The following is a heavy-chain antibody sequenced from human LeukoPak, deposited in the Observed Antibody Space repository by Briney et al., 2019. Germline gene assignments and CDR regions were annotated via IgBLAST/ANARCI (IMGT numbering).Heavy chain of an antibody. V-gene: IGHV3-7*01. CDR1: GFTFSSYW. D-gene: IGHD6-13*01. CDR2: IKQDGSEK. J-gene: IGHJ5*02. Sequence: GGSLRLSCEASGFTFSSYWMSWVRQAPGKGLEWVANIKQDGSEKYYVDSVKGQFTISRDNVKNSLYLQMNSLRAEETAVYYCARYSAAAGTGSWFDPWGQGTLVTVSS. CDR3: ARYSAAAGTGSWFDP.